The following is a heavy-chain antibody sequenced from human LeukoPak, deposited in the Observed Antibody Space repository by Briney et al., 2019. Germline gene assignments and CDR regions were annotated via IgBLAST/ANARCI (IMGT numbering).Heavy chain of an antibody. V-gene: IGHV3-48*03. J-gene: IGHJ6*02. CDR2: SSSSGYTT. D-gene: IGHD6-13*01. CDR3: ARVTKELRSSWYDYYYYYGMDV. Sequence: QPGGSLRLPCAASGFTFSSYEMNWVRQAPGKGLEWISYSSSSGYTTQYADSVKGRFTISRDNDKNSLYLQMNSLRAEDTAVYYCARVTKELRSSWYDYYYYYGMDVWGQGTTVTVSS. CDR1: GFTFSSYE.